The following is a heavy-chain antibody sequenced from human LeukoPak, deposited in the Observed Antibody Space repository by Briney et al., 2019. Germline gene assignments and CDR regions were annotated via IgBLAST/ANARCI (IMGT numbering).Heavy chain of an antibody. D-gene: IGHD3-9*01. CDR2: INPNSGGT. V-gene: IGHV1-2*04. Sequence: ASVKVSCKASGYTFTGYYMHWVRQAPGQGLEWMGWINPNSGGTNYAQKFQGWVTMTRDTSISTAYMELSRLRSDDTAVYYCAFSPVGRCFDWTLDYWGQGTLVTVSS. CDR3: AFSPVGRCFDWTLDY. CDR1: GYTFTGYY. J-gene: IGHJ4*02.